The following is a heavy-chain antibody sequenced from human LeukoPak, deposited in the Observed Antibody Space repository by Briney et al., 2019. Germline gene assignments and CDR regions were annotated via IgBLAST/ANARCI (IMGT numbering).Heavy chain of an antibody. CDR1: GGSISSYY. D-gene: IGHD3-22*01. J-gene: IGHJ4*02. CDR3: ARATDYYDSSGYYWAFDY. Sequence: SETLSLTCTVSGGSISSYYWSWIRQPAGKGLEWIGRIYTSGSTNYNPSLKSRVTMSVDTSKNQFSLKLSSVTAADTAVYYCARATDYYDSSGYYWAFDYWGQGTLVTVSS. CDR2: IYTSGST. V-gene: IGHV4-4*07.